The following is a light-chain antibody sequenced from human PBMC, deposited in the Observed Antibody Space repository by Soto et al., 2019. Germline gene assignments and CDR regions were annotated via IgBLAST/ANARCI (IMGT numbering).Light chain of an antibody. Sequence: EIVLTQSPGTLSLSPGERATLSCRASQSVSSKLAWYQQKPGQAPRLLIYGASTRATGIPDRFSGSGSGTDFSLTISRLEPEDFAVYYCQQYGYSPETFGQGTKVDIK. CDR1: QSVSSK. V-gene: IGKV3-20*01. CDR3: QQYGYSPET. CDR2: GAS. J-gene: IGKJ1*01.